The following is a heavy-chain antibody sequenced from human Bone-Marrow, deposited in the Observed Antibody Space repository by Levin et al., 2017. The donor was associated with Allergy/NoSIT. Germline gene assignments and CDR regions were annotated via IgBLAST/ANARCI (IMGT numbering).Heavy chain of an antibody. CDR2: ISPSGRDT. CDR1: GHTFTRHY. V-gene: IGHV1-46*01. CDR3: ARDLDSTGFASHYFDY. J-gene: IGHJ4*02. Sequence: ASVKVSCEASGHTFTRHYMHWLRQAPGQGFEWLGVISPSGRDTDYAQKFEGRITMTRDTSTSAVYLDLTSLRSEDTAVYYCARDLDSTGFASHYFDYWGPGTLITVSS. D-gene: IGHD2-8*02.